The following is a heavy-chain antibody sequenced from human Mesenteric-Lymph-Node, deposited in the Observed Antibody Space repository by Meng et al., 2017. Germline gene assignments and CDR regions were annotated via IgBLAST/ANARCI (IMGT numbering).Heavy chain of an antibody. D-gene: IGHD5-24*01. CDR2: ISDTGVGR. CDR1: GFTFSRYR. V-gene: IGHV3-64*01. Sequence: GGSLRLSCAASGFTFSRYRMHWVRQAPGKGLEFVSAISDTGVGRDYASSVKGRFTISRDNPNNMLYLQMGSLRSEDTAVYYCTTDGAGYNYDYWGLGTVVTVSS. J-gene: IGHJ4*02. CDR3: TTDGAGYNYDY.